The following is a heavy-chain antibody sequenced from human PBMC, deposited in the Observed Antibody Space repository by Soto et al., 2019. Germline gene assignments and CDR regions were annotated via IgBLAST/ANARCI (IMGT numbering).Heavy chain of an antibody. Sequence: GESLKISCKGSGYSFAGYWITWVRQKPGKGLEWMGRIDPSDSQTYYSPSFRGHVTISVTKSITTVFLQWSSLRASDTAMYYCARQIYDSDTGPNFQYYFDSWSQGTPVTVSS. V-gene: IGHV5-10-1*01. D-gene: IGHD3-22*01. CDR2: IDPSDSQT. CDR3: ARQIYDSDTGPNFQYYFDS. CDR1: GYSFAGYW. J-gene: IGHJ4*02.